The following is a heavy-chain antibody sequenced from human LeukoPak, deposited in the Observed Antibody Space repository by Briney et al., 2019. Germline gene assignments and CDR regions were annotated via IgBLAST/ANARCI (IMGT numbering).Heavy chain of an antibody. CDR3: ATYHMTTVVTPAY. V-gene: IGHV3-30*03. Sequence: PGGSLRLSCAASGFTFSSYGMHWVHQAPGKGLEWVTLISFDGSIKYYADSVKGRFTISRDNSRNTLYLQMNSLRIEDTAVYYCATYHMTTVVTPAYWGQGALVTVSS. J-gene: IGHJ4*02. CDR2: ISFDGSIK. D-gene: IGHD4-23*01. CDR1: GFTFSSYG.